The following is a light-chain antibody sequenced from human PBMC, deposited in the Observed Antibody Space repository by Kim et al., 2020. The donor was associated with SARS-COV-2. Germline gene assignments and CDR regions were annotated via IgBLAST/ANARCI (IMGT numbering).Light chain of an antibody. CDR1: QVIYSY. Sequence: IQLTQTPSTLPVSVGDRVTITCRASQVIYSYLAWYQQEPGKAPKFLVYAASTLQSGVPSRFSGSGSGTDFNFTISSLQPEDFATYFCQQQNSYPRTFGQGTQLEIK. J-gene: IGKJ5*01. V-gene: IGKV1-9*01. CDR3: QQQNSYPRT. CDR2: AAS.